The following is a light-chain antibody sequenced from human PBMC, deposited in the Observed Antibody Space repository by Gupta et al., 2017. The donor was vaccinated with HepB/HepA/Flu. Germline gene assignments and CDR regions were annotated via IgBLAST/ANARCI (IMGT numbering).Light chain of an antibody. J-gene: IGLJ2*01. CDR1: SSDVGYYYY. CDR2: DVG. CDR3: NSTTSSSTVV. V-gene: IGLV2-14*03. Sequence: SALTQPASVSGPPGPSITISCTGTSSDVGYYYYVCWYQQQPGKPPILLDYDVGKRPAGVSHRFSGSKSGNTASLTISVLQEEDDAYYYCNSTTSSSTVVFGGGTKLTVL.